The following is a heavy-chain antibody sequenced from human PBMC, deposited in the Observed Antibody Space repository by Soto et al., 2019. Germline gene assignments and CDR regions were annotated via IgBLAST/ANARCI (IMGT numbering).Heavy chain of an antibody. D-gene: IGHD3-16*01. Sequence: GALRVSSAASGFTLSSYWMPWVRQAPGKGLVWVSRINSDGSSTNYADSVKGRFTISRDNAKNTLYLQMNSLRAEDTAVYYCARGLIGPDYWGQGTLVTVSS. CDR2: INSDGSST. J-gene: IGHJ4*02. CDR1: GFTLSSYW. V-gene: IGHV3-74*01. CDR3: ARGLIGPDY.